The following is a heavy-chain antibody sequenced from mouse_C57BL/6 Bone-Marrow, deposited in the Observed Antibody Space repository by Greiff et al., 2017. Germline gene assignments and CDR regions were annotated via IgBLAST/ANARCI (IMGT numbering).Heavy chain of an antibody. CDR1: GYTFTSYW. V-gene: IGHV1-7*01. J-gene: IGHJ2*01. D-gene: IGHD1-1*01. Sequence: QIHVKQSGAELAKPGASVKLSCKASGYTFTSYWMHWVKQRPGQGLEWIGYINPSSGYTKYNQKFKDKATLTADKSSSTAYMQLSSLTYEDSAVYYCASGTTTETFDYWGQGTTLTVSS. CDR3: ASGTTTETFDY. CDR2: INPSSGYT.